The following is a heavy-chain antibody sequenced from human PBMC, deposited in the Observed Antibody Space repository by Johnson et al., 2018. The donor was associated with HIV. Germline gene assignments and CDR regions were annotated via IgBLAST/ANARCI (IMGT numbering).Heavy chain of an antibody. V-gene: IGHV3-43*01. CDR1: GFTFDDYT. J-gene: IGHJ3*02. Sequence: VQLVESGGGVVQPGGSLRLSCAASGFTFDDYTMHWVRQAPGKGLEWVSLISWDGGSTYYADSVKGRFTISRDNAKNSLYLQMNSLRAEDTAVYYCAKFEPDAFDIWGQGTMVTVSS. D-gene: IGHD1-14*01. CDR3: AKFEPDAFDI. CDR2: ISWDGGST.